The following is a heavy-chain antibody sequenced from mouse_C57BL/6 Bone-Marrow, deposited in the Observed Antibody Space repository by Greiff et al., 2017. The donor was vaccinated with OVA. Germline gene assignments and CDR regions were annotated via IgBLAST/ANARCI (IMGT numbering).Heavy chain of an antibody. Sequence: VQLQQPGAELVMPGASVKLSCKASGYTFTSSWMHWVKQRPGQGLEWIGEIDPSDSYTNYNQKLKGKSTLTVDKSSSTAYMQLSSLTSEDSAVYYCARGGYYGDYWGQGTTLTVSS. D-gene: IGHD1-1*01. V-gene: IGHV1-69*01. CDR2: IDPSDSYT. CDR1: GYTFTSSW. J-gene: IGHJ2*01. CDR3: ARGGYYGDY.